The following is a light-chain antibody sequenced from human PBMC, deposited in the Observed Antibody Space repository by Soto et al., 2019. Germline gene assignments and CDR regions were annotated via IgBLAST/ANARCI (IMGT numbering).Light chain of an antibody. CDR2: DVS. Sequence: QSVLTQPASVSGSPGQSITISCTGTSSDVGGYNYVSWYQQHPGKAPKLMIYDVSNRPSGVSNRFSGSKSGNTASLTISGVQAEDEADYYCSSYTSSSTLDVFGTGTKVTVL. J-gene: IGLJ1*01. CDR3: SSYTSSSTLDV. V-gene: IGLV2-14*01. CDR1: SSDVGGYNY.